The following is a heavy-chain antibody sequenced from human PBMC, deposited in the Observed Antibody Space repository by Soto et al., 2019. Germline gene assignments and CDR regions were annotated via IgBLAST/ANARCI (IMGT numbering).Heavy chain of an antibody. J-gene: IGHJ6*02. CDR2: IIPIFGTA. D-gene: IGHD6-13*01. CDR3: ARDLRQLVGSYGMDV. V-gene: IGHV1-69*06. CDR1: GGTCSSYA. Sequence: SVKVSCMASGGTCSSYAIRLLRQAPGQGLEWMGGIIPIFGTANYAQKFQGRVTITADKSTSTAYMELSSLRSEDTAVYYCARDLRQLVGSYGMDVWGQGTTVT.